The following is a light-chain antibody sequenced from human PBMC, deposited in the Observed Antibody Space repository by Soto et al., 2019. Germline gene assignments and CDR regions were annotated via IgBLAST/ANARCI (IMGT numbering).Light chain of an antibody. Sequence: DIQMTQSPSSLSASVGDRVTITCQASQDISNYLNWYQQKPGKAPKLLIYDASNLETGVPSRFSGSGSGTDFNFTISSLQPEDIATYYCQQYDTLPSLTFGGGTKVEIK. CDR2: DAS. V-gene: IGKV1-33*01. CDR1: QDISNY. CDR3: QQYDTLPSLT. J-gene: IGKJ4*01.